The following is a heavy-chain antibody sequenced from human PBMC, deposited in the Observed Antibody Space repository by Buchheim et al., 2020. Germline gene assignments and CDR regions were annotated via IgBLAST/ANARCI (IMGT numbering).Heavy chain of an antibody. CDR3: ASASRGWYFDY. V-gene: IGHV4-34*01. CDR1: GGSFSGYY. Sequence: QVQLQQWGAGLLKPSETLSLTCAVYGGSFSGYYWSWIRQPPGKGLEWIGEINHSGSTNYNPSLKSRVTIPADTSQNQISLTLSSVTAADTAVYYCASASRGWYFDYWGQGTL. CDR2: INHSGST. D-gene: IGHD2-15*01. J-gene: IGHJ4*02.